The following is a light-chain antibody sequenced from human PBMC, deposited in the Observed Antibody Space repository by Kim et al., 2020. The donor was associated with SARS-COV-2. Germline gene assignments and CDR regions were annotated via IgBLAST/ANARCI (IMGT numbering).Light chain of an antibody. Sequence: GQSITLSGTGTSSDFGGYNYVSWYQQYPGKAPKLLIYGVTNRPSGISNRFSGAKSGNTASLTISGLQGEDEADFYCSSYTSSSTYVFGSGTKVTVL. J-gene: IGLJ1*01. CDR3: SSYTSSSTYV. CDR1: SSDFGGYNY. V-gene: IGLV2-14*01. CDR2: GVT.